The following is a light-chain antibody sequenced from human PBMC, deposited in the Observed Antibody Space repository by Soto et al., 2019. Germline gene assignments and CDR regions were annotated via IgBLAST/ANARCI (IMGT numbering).Light chain of an antibody. CDR2: RAS. Sequence: DIVMTQSPDSLAVSLGERATINCKSSQSVYYRSNKKNYLGWYQQKPGQHPKLLISRASTRESGVPYRFSGSRSGTDFTLTISSLQAEDVSVYYCQQYYGSPYTFGQGTKLEIK. CDR3: QQYYGSPYT. CDR1: QSVYYRSNKKNY. V-gene: IGKV4-1*01. J-gene: IGKJ2*01.